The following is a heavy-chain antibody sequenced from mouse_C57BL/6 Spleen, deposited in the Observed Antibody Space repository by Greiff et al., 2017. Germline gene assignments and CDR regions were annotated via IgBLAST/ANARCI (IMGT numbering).Heavy chain of an antibody. CDR3: ARSDDYDGGNYFDY. CDR2: IHPNSGST. J-gene: IGHJ2*01. V-gene: IGHV1-64*01. CDR1: GYTFTSYW. D-gene: IGHD2-4*01. Sequence: QVQLQQSGAELVKPGASVKLSCKASGYTFTSYWMHWVKQRPGQGLEWIGMIHPNSGSTNYNEKFKSKATLTVDKSSSTAYMQLSSLTSEDSAVYYCARSDDYDGGNYFDYWGQGTTLTVSS.